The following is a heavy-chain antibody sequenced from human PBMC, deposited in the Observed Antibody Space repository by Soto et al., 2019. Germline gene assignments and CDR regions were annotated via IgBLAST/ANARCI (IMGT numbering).Heavy chain of an antibody. J-gene: IGHJ6*02. V-gene: IGHV3-72*01. Sequence: EVQLVESGGGLVQPGGSLRLSCAASGFTFSDHYMDWVRQAQGKGLEWVGRTRNKANSYTTEYAASVKGRFTISRDDTMHSLYLQMNSGKTEDTAVYYCARDGRRITIFGVVIHYYYGMDVWGQGTTVTVSS. D-gene: IGHD3-3*01. CDR1: GFTFSDHY. CDR3: ARDGRRITIFGVVIHYYYGMDV. CDR2: TRNKANSYTT.